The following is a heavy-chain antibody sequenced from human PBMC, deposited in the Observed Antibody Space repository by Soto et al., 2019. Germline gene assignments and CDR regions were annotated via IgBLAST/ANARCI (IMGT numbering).Heavy chain of an antibody. CDR3: AKDGRLGELSHRTYYFDY. Sequence: SETLSLTCNVSGGSISSGNYYWSWIRQHPGKGLEWIGYIYHNGNTYQNPSLKSRVAISVGPSKNQFSLKLTSMTAADTAVYYCAKDGRLGELSHRTYYFDYWGQGTLVTVSS. CDR2: IYHNGNT. D-gene: IGHD3-16*02. J-gene: IGHJ4*02. CDR1: GGSISSGNYY. V-gene: IGHV4-31*03.